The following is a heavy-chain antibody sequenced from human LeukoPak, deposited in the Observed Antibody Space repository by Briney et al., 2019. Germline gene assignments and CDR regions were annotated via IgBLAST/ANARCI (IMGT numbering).Heavy chain of an antibody. CDR3: AKGSSPSRPYYFDC. CDR2: ITDSGGDT. CDR1: GFTFGSYA. D-gene: IGHD6-6*01. V-gene: IGHV3-23*01. J-gene: IGHJ4*02. Sequence: GGSLRLSCVASGFTFGSYAMSWVRQDPGKGLEWVSAITDSGGDTYYADSVKGRFTISSDNSKNTLYLQMNSLRAEDTAVYYCAKGSSPSRPYYFDCWGQGTLVTVSS.